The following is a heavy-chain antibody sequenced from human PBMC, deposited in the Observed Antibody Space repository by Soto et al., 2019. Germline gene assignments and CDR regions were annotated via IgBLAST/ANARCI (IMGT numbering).Heavy chain of an antibody. J-gene: IGHJ4*02. Sequence: PGGSLRLSCAASGFTFSSYAMSWVRQAPGKGLEWVSAISGSGGSTYYADSVKGRFTISRDNSKNTLYLQMNSLRAEDTAVYYCAYLKYSSSSEYFDYWGQGTLVTVSS. D-gene: IGHD6-6*01. CDR3: AYLKYSSSSEYFDY. V-gene: IGHV3-23*01. CDR2: ISGSGGST. CDR1: GFTFSSYA.